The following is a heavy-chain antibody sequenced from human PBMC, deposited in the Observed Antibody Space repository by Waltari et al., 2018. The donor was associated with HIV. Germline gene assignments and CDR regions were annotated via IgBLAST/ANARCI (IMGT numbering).Heavy chain of an antibody. J-gene: IGHJ6*02. CDR1: GNTFTDYS. CDR3: ARDRHSNSRILGYYYGMDV. D-gene: IGHD6-6*01. CDR2: INPNSGGT. Sequence: QVQLVQAGAEVKKPGASGKVYCKASGNTFTDYSMPWVRRAPGQGLEWMGWINPNSGGTNYAQKFQGRVTMTRDTSISTAYMELSRLRSDDTAVYYCARDRHSNSRILGYYYGMDVWGQGTTVTVSS. V-gene: IGHV1-2*02.